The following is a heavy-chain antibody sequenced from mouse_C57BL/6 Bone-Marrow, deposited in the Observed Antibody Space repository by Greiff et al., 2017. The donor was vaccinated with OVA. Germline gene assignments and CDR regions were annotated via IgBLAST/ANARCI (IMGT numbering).Heavy chain of an antibody. D-gene: IGHD2-3*01. V-gene: IGHV5-17*01. CDR3: ARQDGYYYYYAMDY. CDR1: GFTFSDYG. J-gene: IGHJ4*01. Sequence: EVKLMESGGGLVKPGGSLKLSCAASGFTFSDYGMHWVRQAPEKGLEWVAYISSGSSTIYYADTVKGRFTISRDNAKNTLCLQMTSLRSEDTAMYYCARQDGYYYYYAMDYWGQGTSVTVSS. CDR2: ISSGSSTI.